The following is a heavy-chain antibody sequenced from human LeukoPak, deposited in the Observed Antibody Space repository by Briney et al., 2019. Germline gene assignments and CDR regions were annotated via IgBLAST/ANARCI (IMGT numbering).Heavy chain of an antibody. J-gene: IGHJ4*02. V-gene: IGHV1-69*05. CDR2: IIPIFGTA. Sequence: SVKVSCKASGGTFSSYAISWVRQAPGQGLEWMGRIIPIFGTANYAQKFQGRVTITTDESTSTAYMELSRVRSDDTAVHYCARASKGVLIFDYWGQGTLVTVSS. D-gene: IGHD2-8*01. CDR3: ARASKGVLIFDY. CDR1: GGTFSSYA.